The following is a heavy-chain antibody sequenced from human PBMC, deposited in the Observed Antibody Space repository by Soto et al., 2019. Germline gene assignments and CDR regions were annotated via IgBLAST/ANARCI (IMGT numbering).Heavy chain of an antibody. CDR1: GPTFIAYY. J-gene: IGHJ4*02. CDR2: IDPKSGGT. CDR3: ARVSVDVPE. V-gene: IGHV1-2*02. Sequence: QVQLVQSGAEVKKPGSSLKVSCKTSGPTFIAYYIHWVRQAPGQGLEWMGWIDPKSGGTTYEQKFLGRVTMTRDTSINTAYMDLNRLTSDDTAVYYCARVSVDVPEWGQGTLITVSS. D-gene: IGHD5-12*01.